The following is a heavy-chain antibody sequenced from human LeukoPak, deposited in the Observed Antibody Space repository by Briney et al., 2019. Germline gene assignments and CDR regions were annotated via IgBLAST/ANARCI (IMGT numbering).Heavy chain of an antibody. V-gene: IGHV4-39*01. CDR2: IYYSGST. Sequence: PSETLSLTCTVSGGSISSSSYYWGWIRQPPGKGLEWIGSIYYSGSTYYNPSLKSRVTISVDTSKNQFSLKLSSVTAADTAVYYCARHLGSWGYYFDYWGQGTLVTVSS. D-gene: IGHD3-16*01. CDR3: ARHLGSWGYYFDY. CDR1: GGSISSSSYY. J-gene: IGHJ4*02.